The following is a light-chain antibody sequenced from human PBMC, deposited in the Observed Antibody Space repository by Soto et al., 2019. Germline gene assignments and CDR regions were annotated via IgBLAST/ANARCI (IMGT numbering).Light chain of an antibody. CDR2: EVN. Sequence: QSVLTQPASVSGSPGQSITISCTGTSSDVGSCNCVSWYQQHPGKAPTLIIYEVNKRPSGVSNRFSGSKSGNTASLTISGRQAEDAADYYCCSSVGSPNWVFGAGTKVTVL. CDR1: SSDVGSCNC. J-gene: IGLJ3*02. CDR3: CSSVGSPNWV. V-gene: IGLV2-23*02.